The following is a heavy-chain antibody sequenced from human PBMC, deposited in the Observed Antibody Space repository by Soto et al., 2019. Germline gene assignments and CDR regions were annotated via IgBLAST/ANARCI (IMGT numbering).Heavy chain of an antibody. J-gene: IGHJ3*02. CDR3: ARDRGGSYLNDAFDI. CDR2: IYYSGST. V-gene: IGHV4-59*01. CDR1: GGSISSYY. Sequence: SETLSLTCTVSGGSISSYYWSWIRQPPGKGLEWIGYIYYSGSTNYNPSLKSRVTISVDTSKNQFSLKLSSVTAADTAVYYCARDRGGSYLNDAFDIWGQGTMVTVSS. D-gene: IGHD1-26*01.